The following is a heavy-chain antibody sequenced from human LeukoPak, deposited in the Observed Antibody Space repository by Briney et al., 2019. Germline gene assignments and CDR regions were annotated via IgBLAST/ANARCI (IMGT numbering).Heavy chain of an antibody. CDR2: IIPIFGTA. J-gene: IGHJ5*02. CDR1: GCTFSSYA. Sequence: SVKVSCKASGCTFSSYAISWVRQAPGQGLEWMGGIIPIFGTANYAQKFQGRVTITADESTSTAYMELSSLRSEDTAVYYCARGRYSSGWYVSNNWFDPWGQGTLVTVSS. D-gene: IGHD6-19*01. V-gene: IGHV1-69*13. CDR3: ARGRYSSGWYVSNNWFDP.